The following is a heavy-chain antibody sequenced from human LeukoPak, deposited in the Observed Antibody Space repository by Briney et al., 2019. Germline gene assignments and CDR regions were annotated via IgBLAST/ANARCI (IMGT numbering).Heavy chain of an antibody. CDR2: ISHSGST. J-gene: IGHJ3*02. CDR1: GYSISSGYS. Sequence: NPSETLSLTCTVSGYSISSGYSWGWIRQSPGEGLEWIGSISHSGSTHYNPSLQSRITISVDTSKKQFSLKLSSVTAADTALYHCVREMGYSFKTFDIWGQGTMVTVSS. CDR3: VREMGYSFKTFDI. V-gene: IGHV4-38-2*02. D-gene: IGHD5-12*01.